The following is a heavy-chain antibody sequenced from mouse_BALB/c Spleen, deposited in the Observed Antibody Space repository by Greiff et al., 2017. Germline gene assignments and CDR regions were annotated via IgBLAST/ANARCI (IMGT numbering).Heavy chain of an antibody. J-gene: IGHJ3*01. CDR1: GFTFSSYA. Sequence: EVKLVESGGGLVKPGGSLKLSCAASGFTFSSYAMSWVRQSPEKRLEWVAEISSGGSYTYYPDTVTGRFTISRDNAKNTLYLEMSSLRSEDTAMYDCARGEMTGRLFFAYWGQGTLVTVSA. CDR2: ISSGGSYT. CDR3: ARGEMTGRLFFAY. V-gene: IGHV5-9-4*01.